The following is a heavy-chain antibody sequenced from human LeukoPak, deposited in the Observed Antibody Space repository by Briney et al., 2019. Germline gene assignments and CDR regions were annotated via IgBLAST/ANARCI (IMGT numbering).Heavy chain of an antibody. J-gene: IGHJ3*02. CDR3: ARSAPTDDAFDI. V-gene: IGHV1-69*13. CDR1: GGTFSSYA. Sequence: ASVKVSCKASGGTFSSYAISWVRQAPGQGLEWMGGIIPIFGTANYAQKFQGRVTITADESTSTAYMELSSLRSEDTAVYYCARSAPTDDAFDIWGQGTMVTVSS. CDR2: IIPIFGTA.